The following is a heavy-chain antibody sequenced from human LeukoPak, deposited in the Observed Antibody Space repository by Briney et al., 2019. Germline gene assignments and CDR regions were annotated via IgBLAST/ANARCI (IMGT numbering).Heavy chain of an antibody. J-gene: IGHJ5*02. D-gene: IGHD2-2*01. V-gene: IGHV4-39*07. CDR2: IYYTGST. CDR1: TDSISSYYYY. Sequence: SETLSLTCTVSTDSISSYYYYWIRLPPPPGMGWVGLGYIYYTGSTNYNPSLKSRVTISVDTSKNQFSLKLTSVPAADTAVYFCARFIGYCSSLSCYPGKSWFDPWGQGSVVTVSS. CDR3: ARFIGYCSSLSCYPGKSWFDP.